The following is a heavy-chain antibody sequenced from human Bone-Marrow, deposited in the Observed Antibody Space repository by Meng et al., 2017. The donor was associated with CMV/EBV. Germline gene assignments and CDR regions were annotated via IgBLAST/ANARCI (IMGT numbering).Heavy chain of an antibody. J-gene: IGHJ4*02. Sequence: GESLKISCAASGFTFSSYGMHWVRQAPGKGLEWVAFIRYDGSNKYYADSVKGRFTISRDNSKNTLYLQMNSLRAEDTAVYYCARDLAHCGGDCYSYYFDYWGQGTLVTVSS. CDR1: GFTFSSYG. CDR3: ARDLAHCGGDCYSYYFDY. D-gene: IGHD2-21*01. V-gene: IGHV3-30*02. CDR2: IRYDGSNK.